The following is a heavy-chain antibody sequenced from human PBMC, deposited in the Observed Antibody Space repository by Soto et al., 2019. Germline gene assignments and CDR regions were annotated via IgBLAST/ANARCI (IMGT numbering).Heavy chain of an antibody. Sequence: EASVKVSCKASGFTSTNSAVQWVRQAGGQRLEWIGWIVVGSGNTNYAQKFQERVTITRDMSTSTAYMELSSLRFEDTAVYSCALDEGYSPGHVKYWGQGTLV. CDR1: GFTSTNSA. D-gene: IGHD5-18*01. J-gene: IGHJ4*02. CDR3: ALDEGYSPGHVKY. V-gene: IGHV1-58*01. CDR2: IVVGSGNT.